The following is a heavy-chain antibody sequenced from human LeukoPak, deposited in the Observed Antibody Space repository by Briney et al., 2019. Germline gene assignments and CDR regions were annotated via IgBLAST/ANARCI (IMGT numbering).Heavy chain of an antibody. D-gene: IGHD4-23*01. CDR2: IYYSGST. CDR1: DGSVSSGSYF. Sequence: KTSETLSLTCTVSDGSVSSGSYFWSWIRQPPGKGLEWIGNIYYSGSTNYNPSLKSRVTISVDTSKNQFSLTLSSVTAADTAVYYCARVGGHYGDSSADLWGQGTLVTVSS. V-gene: IGHV4-61*01. J-gene: IGHJ5*02. CDR3: ARVGGHYGDSSADL.